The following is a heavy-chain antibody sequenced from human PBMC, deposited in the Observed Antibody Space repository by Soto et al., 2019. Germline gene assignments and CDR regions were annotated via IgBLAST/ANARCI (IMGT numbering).Heavy chain of an antibody. CDR2: ISGSGGST. J-gene: IGHJ4*02. D-gene: IGHD2-15*01. Sequence: GGSLRLSCAASGFTFSSYAMSWVRQAPGKGLEWVSAISGSGGSTYYADSVKGRFTISRDNSKNTLCLQMNSLRAEDTAVYYCAKDLCRGVVVAATCPNSHVGFDYWGQGTLVTVS. V-gene: IGHV3-23*01. CDR3: AKDLCRGVVVAATCPNSHVGFDY. CDR1: GFTFSSYA.